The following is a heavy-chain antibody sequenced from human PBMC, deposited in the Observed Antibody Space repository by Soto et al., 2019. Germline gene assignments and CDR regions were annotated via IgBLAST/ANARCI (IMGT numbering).Heavy chain of an antibody. J-gene: IGHJ4*02. CDR2: IYYSGST. D-gene: IGHD2-2*03. V-gene: IGHV4-31*03. CDR3: ARYGGYCSSTSCYAFDY. CDR1: GGSISSGGYY. Sequence: SETLSLTCTVSGGSISSGGYYWSWIRQHPGKGLEWIGYIYYSGSTYYNPSLKSRVTISVDTSKNQFSLKLSSVTAADTAVYYCARYGGYCSSTSCYAFDYWGQGTLVTVSS.